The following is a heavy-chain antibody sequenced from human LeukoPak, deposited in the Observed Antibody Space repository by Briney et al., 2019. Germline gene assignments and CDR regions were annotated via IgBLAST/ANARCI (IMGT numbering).Heavy chain of an antibody. D-gene: IGHD6-19*01. Sequence: ASVKVSCKASGYTFTGYYTHWVRQAPGQGLEWMGWISAYNGNTNYAQKLQGRVTMTTDTSTSTAYMELRSLRSDDTAVYYCARVGKIAVAATKWFDPWGQGTLVTVSS. CDR1: GYTFTGYY. CDR3: ARVGKIAVAATKWFDP. CDR2: ISAYNGNT. J-gene: IGHJ5*02. V-gene: IGHV1-18*04.